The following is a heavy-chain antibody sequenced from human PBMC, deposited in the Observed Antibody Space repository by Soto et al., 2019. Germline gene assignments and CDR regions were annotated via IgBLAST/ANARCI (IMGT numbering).Heavy chain of an antibody. Sequence: SVKVSCKASRGTFSSYAISWVRQAPGQGLEWMGGIIPIFGTANYAQKFQGRVTITADESTSTAYMELSSLRSEDTAVYYCASSDYYDSSGYPHAFDIWGQGTMVTVSS. CDR3: ASSDYYDSSGYPHAFDI. J-gene: IGHJ3*02. V-gene: IGHV1-69*13. D-gene: IGHD3-22*01. CDR1: RGTFSSYA. CDR2: IIPIFGTA.